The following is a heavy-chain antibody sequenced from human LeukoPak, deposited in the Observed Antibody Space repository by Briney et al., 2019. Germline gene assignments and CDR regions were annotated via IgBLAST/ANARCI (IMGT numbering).Heavy chain of an antibody. J-gene: IGHJ6*02. CDR2: ITDSAIST. CDR3: AKGHSTSSFNYYLMDV. Sequence: GGSLRLSCAASGFSFSNFAMSWVRQAPGKGLEWVAAITDSAISTYYADSGEGRFTISRDDSANTLFLQMNTLRAEDTAVYYCAKGHSTSSFNYYLMDVWGQGTTVTVSS. CDR1: GFSFSNFA. D-gene: IGHD6-6*01. V-gene: IGHV3-23*01.